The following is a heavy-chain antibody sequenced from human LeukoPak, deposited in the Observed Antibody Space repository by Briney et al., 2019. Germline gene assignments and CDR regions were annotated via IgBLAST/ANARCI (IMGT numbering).Heavy chain of an antibody. V-gene: IGHV4-59*08. Sequence: PSETLSLTCTVSGGSISSYYWSWIRQPPGKGLEWIGSVHHSGSTYYTPSLKSRVTISVDTSKNQFSLKLSSVTAADTAVYQCARLYYYGSGSYLSGFDIWGQGTMVTVSS. D-gene: IGHD3-10*01. CDR1: GGSISSYY. CDR3: ARLYYYGSGSYLSGFDI. J-gene: IGHJ3*02. CDR2: VHHSGST.